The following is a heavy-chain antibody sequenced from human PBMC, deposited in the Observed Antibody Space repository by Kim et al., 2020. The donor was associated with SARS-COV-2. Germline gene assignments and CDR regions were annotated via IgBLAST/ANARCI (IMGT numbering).Heavy chain of an antibody. Sequence: ASVKVSCTASVYTFTSYARHWVRQAPGQRLEWMGWINAGNGNTRYSNKFQGRVTITRDTSASTAYMELSSLTSEDTAVYYWAREGQEGGYVTWGRGTMVTVSS. CDR2: INAGNGNT. D-gene: IGHD3-22*01. CDR3: AREGQEGGYVT. V-gene: IGHV1-3*01. CDR1: VYTFTSYA. J-gene: IGHJ3*01.